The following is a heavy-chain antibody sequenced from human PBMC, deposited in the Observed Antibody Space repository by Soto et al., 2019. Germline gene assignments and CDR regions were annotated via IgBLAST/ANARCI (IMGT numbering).Heavy chain of an antibody. CDR2: IIPIFGTA. J-gene: IGHJ6*02. CDR3: ARGSSLIHYYYYYGMDV. Sequence: QVQLVQSGAEVKKPGSSVKVSCKASGGTFSSYAISWVRQAPGQGLEWMGGIIPIFGTANYAQKFQGRVTITADESTSTAYMELSSLRSVDTAVYYCARGSSLIHYYYYYGMDVWGQGTTVTVSS. D-gene: IGHD1-26*01. V-gene: IGHV1-69*01. CDR1: GGTFSSYA.